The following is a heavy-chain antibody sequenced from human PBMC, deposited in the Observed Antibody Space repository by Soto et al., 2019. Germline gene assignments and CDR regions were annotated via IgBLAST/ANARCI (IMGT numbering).Heavy chain of an antibody. CDR3: GRSGDDYGSYIDY. J-gene: IGHJ4*02. D-gene: IGHD4-17*01. CDR2: INHSGNT. Sequence: PSETLSLTCGVSGYSISSGYYGGWIRQPPGKGLEWIGSINHSGNTFYNPSLKSRVTISVDTSKNQFSLRLSSVTAADTAVYYCGRSGDDYGSYIDYWGQGTLVTVSS. V-gene: IGHV4-38-2*01. CDR1: GYSISSGYY.